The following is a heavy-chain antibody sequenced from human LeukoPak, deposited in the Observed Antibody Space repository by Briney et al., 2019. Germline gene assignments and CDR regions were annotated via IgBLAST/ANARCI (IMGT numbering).Heavy chain of an antibody. Sequence: SQTLSLTCTVSGGSISSGGYYWSWIRQHPGKGLEWIGYIYYSGSTYYNPSLKSRVTISVDTSKNQFSLKLSSVTAADTAVYYCAREQLDILTGYSPKHFDYWGQGTLATVSS. CDR2: IYYSGST. CDR3: AREQLDILTGYSPKHFDY. J-gene: IGHJ4*02. CDR1: GGSISSGGYY. D-gene: IGHD3-9*01. V-gene: IGHV4-31*03.